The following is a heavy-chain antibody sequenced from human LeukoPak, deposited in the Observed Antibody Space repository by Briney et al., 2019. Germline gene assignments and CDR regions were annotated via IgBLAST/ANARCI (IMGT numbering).Heavy chain of an antibody. D-gene: IGHD2-2*01. V-gene: IGHV3-66*02. J-gene: IGHJ5*02. CDR3: ARDCSSTSCRGGFDP. CDR1: GFRVSDYY. CDR2: IYSGGST. Sequence: GGSLRLSCAVSGFRVSDYYMTWVRQAPGKGLEWVSVIYSGGSTYYADSVKGRFTISRDNSKNTLYLQMNSLRAEDTAVYYCARDCSSTSCRGGFDPWGQGTLVTVSS.